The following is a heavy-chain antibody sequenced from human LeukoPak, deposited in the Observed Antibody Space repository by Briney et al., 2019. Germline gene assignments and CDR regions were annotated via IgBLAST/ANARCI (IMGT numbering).Heavy chain of an antibody. CDR1: GFTFSTYG. CDR3: ARQYISGWFFDY. V-gene: IGHV3-30*02. J-gene: IGHJ4*02. D-gene: IGHD6-19*01. CDR2: IRYDGINK. Sequence: SGGSLTLSCAASGFTFSTYGMHWVRQAPGKGLEWVAFIRYDGINKYYADSVRGRFIISRDNSKNTLYLQMNSLRAEDTAVYYCARQYISGWFFDYWGQGALVTVYS.